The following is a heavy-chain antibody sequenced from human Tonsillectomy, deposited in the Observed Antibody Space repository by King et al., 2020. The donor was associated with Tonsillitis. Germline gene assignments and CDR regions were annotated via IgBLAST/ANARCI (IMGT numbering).Heavy chain of an antibody. CDR2: ISSSSSTI. D-gene: IGHD2-21*02. J-gene: IGHJ4*02. V-gene: IGHV3-48*02. Sequence: VQLVESGGGLVQPGGSLRLSCAASGFTFSSYSMNWVRQAPGKGLEWVSYISSSSSTIYYADSVKGRFTISRDNAKNSLYLQMNSQRDEDTAVYYCARRGGGDIDYWGQGTLVTVSS. CDR3: ARRGGGDIDY. CDR1: GFTFSSYS.